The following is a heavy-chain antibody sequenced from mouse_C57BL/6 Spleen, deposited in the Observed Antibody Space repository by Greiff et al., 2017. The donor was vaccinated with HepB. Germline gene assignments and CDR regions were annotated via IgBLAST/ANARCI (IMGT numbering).Heavy chain of an antibody. CDR1: GYAFSSSW. CDR2: IYPGDGDT. Sequence: QVQLKESGPELVKPGASVKISCKASGYAFSSSWMNWVKQRPGKGLEWIGRIYPGDGDTNYNGKLKGKATLTADKSSSTAYMQLSSLTSEDSAVYFCARGAYYFDYWGQGTTLTVSS. CDR3: ARGAYYFDY. J-gene: IGHJ2*01. V-gene: IGHV1-82*01.